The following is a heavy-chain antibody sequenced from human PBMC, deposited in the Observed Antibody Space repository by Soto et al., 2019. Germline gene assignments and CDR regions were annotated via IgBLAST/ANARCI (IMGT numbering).Heavy chain of an antibody. CDR1: GYTFTGYY. D-gene: IGHD6-19*01. V-gene: IGHV1-2*04. CDR3: ERGGSLRYSSGWDYYY. CDR2: INPNSGGT. J-gene: IGHJ4*02. Sequence: QVQLVQSGAEVKRPGASVKVSCRASGYTFTGYYMHWVRQAPGQGLAWMGWINPNSGGTNYAQKFQGWVTMTRDTSISTAYMELSRLRSDETDVYDCERGGSLRYSSGWDYYYWGQGTLVTVSS.